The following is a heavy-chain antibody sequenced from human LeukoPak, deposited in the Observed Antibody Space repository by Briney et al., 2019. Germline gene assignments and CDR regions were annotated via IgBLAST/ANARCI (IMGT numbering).Heavy chain of an antibody. V-gene: IGHV3-30-3*01. CDR2: ISYDGSNK. D-gene: IGHD4-11*01. CDR1: GFTFSSYA. CDR3: AGPHTVSNYYYYYGMDV. Sequence: GGSLRLSCAASGFTFSSYAMHWVRQAPGKGLEWVAVISYDGSNKYYADSVKGRFTISRDNSKNTLYLQMNSLRAEDTAVYYCAGPHTVSNYYYYYGMDVWGQGTTVTVSS. J-gene: IGHJ6*02.